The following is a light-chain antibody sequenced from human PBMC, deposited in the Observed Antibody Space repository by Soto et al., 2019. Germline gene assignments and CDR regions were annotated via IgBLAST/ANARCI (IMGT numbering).Light chain of an antibody. Sequence: EIELTQSPGTLSLSPGERATLSCRASQSVRSSYLAWYQQKPGQAPRLLIYGASSMDTGIPDRFSGSGSGTDFTLTISRLEPEDFAVYYCQQYGSSPSTFGQGTKLEIK. CDR2: GAS. CDR1: QSVRSSY. J-gene: IGKJ2*02. V-gene: IGKV3-20*01. CDR3: QQYGSSPST.